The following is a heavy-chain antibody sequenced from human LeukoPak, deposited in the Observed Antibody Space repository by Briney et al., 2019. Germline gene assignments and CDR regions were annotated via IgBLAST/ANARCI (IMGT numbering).Heavy chain of an antibody. D-gene: IGHD3-22*01. V-gene: IGHV4-4*02. CDR1: GGSISSSNW. J-gene: IGHJ4*02. CDR3: AGVNYYDSSGYQNAYFDY. CDR2: IYHSGST. Sequence: SETLSLTCAVSGGSISSSNWWSWVRQPPGKGLEWIGEIYHSGSTNYNPSLKSRVTISVDKSKNQFSLKLSSATAADTAVYYCAGVNYYDSSGYQNAYFDYWGQGTLVTVSS.